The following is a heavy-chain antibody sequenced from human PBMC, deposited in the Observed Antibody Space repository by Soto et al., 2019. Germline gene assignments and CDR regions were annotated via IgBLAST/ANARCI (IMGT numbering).Heavy chain of an antibody. CDR2: IWYDGSYQ. Sequence: GWSLRLSCKASGFTFSDFGMHWVRQAPGKGLEWVSAIWYDGSYQYYADPVRGRFTTSRDNSNNTLFLQMNSLRVEDTAVYYCARDRLITYGAKIAPDHWGRGALVTVSS. J-gene: IGHJ5*02. D-gene: IGHD3-16*01. CDR1: GFTFSDFG. CDR3: ARDRLITYGAKIAPDH. V-gene: IGHV3-33*01.